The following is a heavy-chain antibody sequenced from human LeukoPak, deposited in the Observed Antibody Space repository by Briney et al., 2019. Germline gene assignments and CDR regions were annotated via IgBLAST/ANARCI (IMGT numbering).Heavy chain of an antibody. D-gene: IGHD4-23*01. CDR1: GGSLSAYY. V-gene: IGHV4-34*01. Sequence: SETLSLTCAVYGGSLSAYYWTWIRQPPGKGLEWIGEINHGGGTNYNPSLKSRVTISIDTSKNQFSLKLSSVTAADTAVYYCARYLDYGGNSRVFQHWGQGTLVTVSS. CDR3: ARYLDYGGNSRVFQH. CDR2: INHGGGT. J-gene: IGHJ1*01.